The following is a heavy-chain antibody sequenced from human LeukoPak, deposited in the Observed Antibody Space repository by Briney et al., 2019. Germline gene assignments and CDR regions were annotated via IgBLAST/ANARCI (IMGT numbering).Heavy chain of an antibody. J-gene: IGHJ4*02. V-gene: IGHV1-46*01. CDR1: GYTFTSYY. CDR3: ARGTYYYDSSGYYHFDY. Sequence: ASVKVSCTASGYTFTSYYMHWVRQAPGQGLEWMGIINPSGGSTSYAQKFQGRVTMTRDTSTSTVYMELSSLRSEDTAVYYCARGTYYYDSSGYYHFDYWGQGTLVTVSS. D-gene: IGHD3-22*01. CDR2: INPSGGST.